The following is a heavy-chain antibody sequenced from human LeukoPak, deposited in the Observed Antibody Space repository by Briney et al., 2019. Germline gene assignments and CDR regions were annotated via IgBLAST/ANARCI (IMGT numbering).Heavy chain of an antibody. D-gene: IGHD2-15*01. Sequence: GGSLRLSCAASGFTFSSYSMNWVRQAPGKGLEWVSYISSSSSTIYYADSVKGRFTISRDNAKNSLYLQMNSLRDEDTAVYYCAREGGGGIDIEPSFDYWGQGTLVTVSS. CDR3: AREGGGGIDIEPSFDY. J-gene: IGHJ4*02. V-gene: IGHV3-48*02. CDR2: ISSSSSTI. CDR1: GFTFSSYS.